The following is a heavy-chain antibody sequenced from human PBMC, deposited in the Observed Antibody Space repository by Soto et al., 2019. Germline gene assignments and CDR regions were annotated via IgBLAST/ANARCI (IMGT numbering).Heavy chain of an antibody. CDR1: GSTLSSYS. Sequence: GGSLRLSCAASGSTLSSYSMNWVRQAPGKGLEWVSSISSSSSYIYYADSVKGRFTISRDNAKNSLYLQMNSLRAEDTAVYYCARGGLELRSGQNPYYFDYWGQGTLVTVSS. CDR3: ARGGLELRSGQNPYYFDY. CDR2: ISSSSSYI. D-gene: IGHD1-7*01. V-gene: IGHV3-21*01. J-gene: IGHJ4*02.